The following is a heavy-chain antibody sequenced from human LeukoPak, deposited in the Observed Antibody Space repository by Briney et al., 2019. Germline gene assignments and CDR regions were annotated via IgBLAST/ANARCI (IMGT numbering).Heavy chain of an antibody. D-gene: IGHD5-18*01. J-gene: IGHJ4*02. V-gene: IGHV3-43*02. Sequence: PGGSLRLSCAASGFTFKDYGMHCARQAPGKGLEWVSLISGDGGTTFYADSVKGRFTISRDNSKNSLYLQLNSLRTEDTAFYYCAKDIGEREYKDYWGQGTLVTVSS. CDR1: GFTFKDYG. CDR2: ISGDGGTT. CDR3: AKDIGEREYKDY.